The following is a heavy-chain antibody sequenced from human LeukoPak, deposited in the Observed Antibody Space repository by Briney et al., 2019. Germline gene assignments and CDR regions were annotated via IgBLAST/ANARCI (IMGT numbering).Heavy chain of an antibody. CDR2: IIPIFGTA. CDR1: GGTFSSYA. CDR3: ARAPPMGVVVPAAHAFDY. J-gene: IGHJ4*02. Sequence: SVKVSCKASGGTFSSYAISWVRQAPGQGLEWMGGIIPIFGTANYAQKFQGRVTITADESTSTAYMELSSLRSEDTAVYYCARAPPMGVVVPAAHAFDYWGQGTLVTVSS. D-gene: IGHD2-2*01. V-gene: IGHV1-69*13.